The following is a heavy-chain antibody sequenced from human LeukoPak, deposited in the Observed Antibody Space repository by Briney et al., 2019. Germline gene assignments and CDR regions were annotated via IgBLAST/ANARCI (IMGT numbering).Heavy chain of an antibody. V-gene: IGHV1-69*05. J-gene: IGHJ3*02. D-gene: IGHD2/OR15-2a*01. Sequence: SVKVSCKASGGTFSSYAISWVRQAPGQGLEWMGGIIPIFGTANYAQKLQGRATMTTDTSTSTAYMELRSLRSDDTAVYYCARILNGDAFDIWGQGTMVTVSS. CDR3: ARILNGDAFDI. CDR2: IIPIFGTA. CDR1: GGTFSSYA.